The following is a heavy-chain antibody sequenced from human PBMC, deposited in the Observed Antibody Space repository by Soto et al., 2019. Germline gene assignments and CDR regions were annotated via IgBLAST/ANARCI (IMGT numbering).Heavy chain of an antibody. V-gene: IGHV3-48*01. CDR1: GFTFSSXS. Sequence: GGSLRLSCAASGFTFSSXSMNWVRXAPGKGLEWVSYISSSSSTIYYADSVKGRFTISRDNAKNSLYLQMNSLRAEDTAVYYCARGYSSSWYPVEYFQHWGQGTLVTVSS. CDR3: ARGYSSSWYPVEYFQH. CDR2: ISSSSSTI. D-gene: IGHD6-13*01. J-gene: IGHJ1*01.